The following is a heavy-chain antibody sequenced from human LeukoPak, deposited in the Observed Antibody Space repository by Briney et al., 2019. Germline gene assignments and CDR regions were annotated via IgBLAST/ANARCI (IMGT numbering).Heavy chain of an antibody. V-gene: IGHV3-30*18. CDR1: GFTFSSYG. CDR3: AKDETSYVDKILSSAMDV. Sequence: GRSLRLSCAASGFTFSSYGMHWVRQAPGKGLEWVAVTSYDGSNKYYADSVKGRFTISRDNSKNTLYLQMNSLRAEDTAVYYCAKDETSYVDKILSSAMDVWGQGTTVTVSS. D-gene: IGHD1-26*01. CDR2: TSYDGSNK. J-gene: IGHJ6*02.